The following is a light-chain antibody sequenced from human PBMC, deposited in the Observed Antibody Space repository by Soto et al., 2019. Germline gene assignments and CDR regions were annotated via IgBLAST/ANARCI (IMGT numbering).Light chain of an antibody. CDR2: DAS. CDR1: QSVSSH. V-gene: IGKV3-11*01. CDR3: VQRTTWPWT. J-gene: IGKJ1*01. Sequence: ELVLTQSPGTLSLSPGERATLSCRASQSVSSHLAWYQQKPGQAPRLLIYDASNSATGIPARFSGSGSGTDFTLTISSLEPEDFAIYHCVQRTTWPWTCGQGSKVEIK.